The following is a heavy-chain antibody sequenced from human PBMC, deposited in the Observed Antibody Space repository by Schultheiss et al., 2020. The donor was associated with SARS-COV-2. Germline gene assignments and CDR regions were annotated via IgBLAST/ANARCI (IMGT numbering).Heavy chain of an antibody. CDR1: GDSPRSYY. D-gene: IGHD2-8*01. CDR3: ARSKYGRKGSQFDP. J-gene: IGHJ5*02. V-gene: IGHV4-59*12. CDR2: VYYSGST. Sequence: SETLSLTCTVSGDSPRSYYWTWVRQPPGKGLEWIGYVYYSGSTKYSPSLESRVTISLDTSQKQFSLKLYSVTAADTAIYYCARSKYGRKGSQFDPWGQGTLVTVSS.